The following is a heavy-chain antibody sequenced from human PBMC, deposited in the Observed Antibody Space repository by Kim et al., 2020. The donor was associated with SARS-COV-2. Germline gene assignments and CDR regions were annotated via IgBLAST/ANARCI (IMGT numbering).Heavy chain of an antibody. Sequence: SETLSLTCTVSGGSISSYYWSWIRQPPGKGLEWIGYSYYSGSTNYNPSLKSRVTISVDTSKNQFSLKLSSVTAADTAVYYCAREDMVRGVIDYWGQGTLVTVSS. V-gene: IGHV4-59*13. D-gene: IGHD3-10*01. CDR2: SYYSGST. J-gene: IGHJ4*02. CDR1: GGSISSYY. CDR3: AREDMVRGVIDY.